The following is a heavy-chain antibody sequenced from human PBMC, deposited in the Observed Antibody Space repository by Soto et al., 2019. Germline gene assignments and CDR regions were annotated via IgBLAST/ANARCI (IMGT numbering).Heavy chain of an antibody. CDR2: LYWDDDT. V-gene: IGHV2-5*02. D-gene: IGHD3-10*01. Sequence: QITLKESGPTLVKPTQTLTLTCTFSGFSLSTSGVGVGWIRQPPGSALEWLAPLYWDDDTRYSPSLKSRLTITKDTSKIQVVLTITTMDPVDTATYYCAHRRLWFGEFLSYWGQGTLVTVSS. CDR1: GFSLSTSGVG. J-gene: IGHJ4*02. CDR3: AHRRLWFGEFLSY.